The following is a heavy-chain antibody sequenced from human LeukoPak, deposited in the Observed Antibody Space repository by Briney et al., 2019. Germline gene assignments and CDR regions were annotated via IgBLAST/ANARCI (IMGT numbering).Heavy chain of an antibody. Sequence: GGSLRLSCAASGFTFDNYAMHWVRQAPGKGLEWVSGISWNTGGIGYADSVKGRFTISRDNSKNTLYLQMNSLRAEDTAVYYCAKAVRSMVTGGGYFDSWGQGTLVTVSS. D-gene: IGHD3-10*01. V-gene: IGHV3-9*01. CDR2: ISWNTGGI. J-gene: IGHJ4*02. CDR1: GFTFDNYA. CDR3: AKAVRSMVTGGGYFDS.